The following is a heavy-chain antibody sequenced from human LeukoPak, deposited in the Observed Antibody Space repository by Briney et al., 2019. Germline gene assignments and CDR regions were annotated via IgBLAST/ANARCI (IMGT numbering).Heavy chain of an antibody. Sequence: GGSLRLSCAASGFTFSDYYMSWIRQAPGKGLEWVSYISSSSSYTNYADSVKGRFTISRDSAKNSLYLQMNSLRAEDTAVYYCARDTYYYDSSRYFDYWGQGTLVTVSS. J-gene: IGHJ4*02. CDR3: ARDTYYYDSSRYFDY. CDR1: GFTFSDYY. D-gene: IGHD3-22*01. CDR2: ISSSSSYT. V-gene: IGHV3-11*06.